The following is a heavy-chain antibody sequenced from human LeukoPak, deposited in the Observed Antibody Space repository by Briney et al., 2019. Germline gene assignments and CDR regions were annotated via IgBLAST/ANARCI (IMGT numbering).Heavy chain of an antibody. J-gene: IGHJ6*03. Sequence: GGSLRLSCAASGFTFRTYWMHWVRQAPGKGLVWVSRISSDGSSTSYVDSVKGRFTISRDNARNTLYLQMNSLRAEDTAVYYCARVGGLTMVRGVITGNYYYMDGWGKGTTVTVSS. CDR1: GFTFRTYW. CDR3: ARVGGLTMVRGVITGNYYYMDG. V-gene: IGHV3-74*01. CDR2: ISSDGSST. D-gene: IGHD3-10*01.